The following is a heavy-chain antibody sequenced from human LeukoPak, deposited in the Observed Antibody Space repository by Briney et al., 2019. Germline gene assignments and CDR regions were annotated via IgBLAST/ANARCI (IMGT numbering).Heavy chain of an antibody. CDR1: GYSISSGYY. V-gene: IGHV4-38-2*02. J-gene: IGHJ4*02. CDR2: IYHSGST. CDR3: ARDSGAVIWSGYYIGEVDY. Sequence: SETLSLTCTVSGYSISSGYYWGWIRQPPGKGLEWIGSIYHSGSTYYNPSLKSRVTISVDTSKNQFSLKLSSVTAADTAVYYCARDSGAVIWSGYYIGEVDYWGQGTLVTVSS. D-gene: IGHD3-3*01.